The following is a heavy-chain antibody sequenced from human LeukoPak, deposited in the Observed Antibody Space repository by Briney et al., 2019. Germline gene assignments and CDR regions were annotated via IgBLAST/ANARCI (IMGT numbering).Heavy chain of an antibody. CDR2: IYYSGST. J-gene: IGHJ4*02. CDR3: ARWGWAGYYDSSGYSYFDH. V-gene: IGHV4-59*08. Sequence: PSETLSLTCTVSGGSISSYYWSWIRQPPGKGLEWIGYIYYSGSTNYNPSLKSRVTISVDTSKNQFSLKLSSVTAADTAVYYCARWGWAGYYDSSGYSYFDHWGQGTLATVSS. D-gene: IGHD3-22*01. CDR1: GGSISSYY.